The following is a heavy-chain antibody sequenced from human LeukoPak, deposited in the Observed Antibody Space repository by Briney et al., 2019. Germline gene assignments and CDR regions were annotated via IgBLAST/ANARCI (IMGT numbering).Heavy chain of an antibody. D-gene: IGHD4-23*01. Sequence: SQTLSLTCTVSGGSISSGGHYWGWIRQQPGKGLEWIGYIYYRGTTYYNPSLKSRVSISLDTTKNQVSLKLTSVTAADTAVYYCARGADYGGNSVPFDYWGQGTLVTVSS. V-gene: IGHV4-31*03. CDR2: IYYRGTT. CDR1: GGSISSGGHY. CDR3: ARGADYGGNSVPFDY. J-gene: IGHJ4*02.